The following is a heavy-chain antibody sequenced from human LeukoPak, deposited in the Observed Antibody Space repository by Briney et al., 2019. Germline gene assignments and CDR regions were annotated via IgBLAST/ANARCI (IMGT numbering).Heavy chain of an antibody. D-gene: IGHD6-13*01. Sequence: SVQVSCKASGWIFTGYYLHWVGPPPCRGLECMGWINTNRGGTNYAQKFQGRVTMTRGTSISTAYMQLSRLRSDDTAVYYCATGIAVAGFDYWGQGTLVTVSS. CDR3: ATGIAVAGFDY. CDR1: GWIFTGYY. CDR2: INTNRGGT. V-gene: IGHV1-2*02. J-gene: IGHJ4*02.